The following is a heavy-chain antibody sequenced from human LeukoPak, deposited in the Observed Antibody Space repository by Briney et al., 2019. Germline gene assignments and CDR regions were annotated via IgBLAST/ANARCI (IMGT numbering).Heavy chain of an antibody. D-gene: IGHD3-22*01. Sequence: ASVKVSCKASGYTFTGYYMHWVRQAPGQGLEWMGWIDPNSGGTNYAQKFQGRVTMTRDTSISTAYMELSRLRSDDTAVYYCARVGQGYYYDSSGLFDYWGQGTLVTVSS. CDR1: GYTFTGYY. CDR2: IDPNSGGT. V-gene: IGHV1-2*02. J-gene: IGHJ4*02. CDR3: ARVGQGYYYDSSGLFDY.